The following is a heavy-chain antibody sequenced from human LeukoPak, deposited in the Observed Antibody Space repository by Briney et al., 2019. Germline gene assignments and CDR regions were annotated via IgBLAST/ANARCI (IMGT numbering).Heavy chain of an antibody. D-gene: IGHD2-21*02. CDR1: GFTFSSYS. Sequence: GGSLRLSCAASGFTFSSYSMNWVRQAPGKGLEWVSSISSSSSYIYYADSVKGRFTISRDNAKNSLYLQMNSLGAEDTAVYYCARVSCGGDCPAEYFQHWGQGTLVTVSS. V-gene: IGHV3-21*01. CDR3: ARVSCGGDCPAEYFQH. CDR2: ISSSSSYI. J-gene: IGHJ1*01.